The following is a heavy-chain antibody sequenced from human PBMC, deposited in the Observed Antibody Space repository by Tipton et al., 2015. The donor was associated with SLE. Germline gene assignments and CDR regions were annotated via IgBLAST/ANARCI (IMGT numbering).Heavy chain of an antibody. J-gene: IGHJ5*02. V-gene: IGHV4-59*02. D-gene: IGHD3-3*01. CDR3: AGGDDFWSGYPKIKLDP. CDR2: IYTSGSA. Sequence: TLSLTCTVSGGSASNYYWSWVRQPPGKGLEWIGRIYTSGSANYNPSLKSRLTISVDSSKNEISLRLSSVTAADTAVYYCAGGDDFWSGYPKIKLDPWGQGTLVTVSS. CDR1: GGSASNYY.